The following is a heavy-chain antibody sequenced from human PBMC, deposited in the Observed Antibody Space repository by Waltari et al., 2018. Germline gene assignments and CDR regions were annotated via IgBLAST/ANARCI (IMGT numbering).Heavy chain of an antibody. V-gene: IGHV3-72*01. Sequence: EVQLVASGGGLVKPGGSLRVSWAASGFPFIAFYMAWVRQAPGKGLEWVARIRPKARSYTTEYTASVKGRFTISRDDSKNSLYLQMSNLRTDDTAMYYCVRGYNSFDSWGPGTQVTVSS. CDR2: IRPKARSYTT. D-gene: IGHD5-12*01. J-gene: IGHJ4*02. CDR1: GFPFIAFY. CDR3: VRGYNSFDS.